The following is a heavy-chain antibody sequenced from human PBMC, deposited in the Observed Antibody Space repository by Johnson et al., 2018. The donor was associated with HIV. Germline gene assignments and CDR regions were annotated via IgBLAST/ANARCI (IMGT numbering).Heavy chain of an antibody. D-gene: IGHD6-19*01. CDR2: INPDGSAR. CDR1: GFTVSSNY. Sequence: VQLVESGGGLVQPGGSLRLSCAASGFTVSSNYMSWVRQTPGTGLEWVANINPDGSARYYVDSVQGRFTISRDNAKNSLFLQMNNLGVEDTAVYYCAKDKAGGWAFDIWGQGTMVTVSS. V-gene: IGHV3-7*05. CDR3: AKDKAGGWAFDI. J-gene: IGHJ3*02.